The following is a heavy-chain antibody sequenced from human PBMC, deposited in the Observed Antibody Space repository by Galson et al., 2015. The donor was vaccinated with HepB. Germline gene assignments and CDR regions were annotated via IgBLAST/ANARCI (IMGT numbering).Heavy chain of an antibody. CDR1: ASTFSTYW. J-gene: IGHJ4*02. CDR2: IRGDGGEK. CDR3: ARGRSHAY. D-gene: IGHD6-13*01. Sequence: SLRLSCAGSASTFSTYWMGWVRQAPGKGLEWVATIRGDGGEKYYVDSVKGRFTISRDNARNSLYLQMNSLRAEDTAVYYCARGRSHAYWGQGTLVTVSS. V-gene: IGHV3-7*03.